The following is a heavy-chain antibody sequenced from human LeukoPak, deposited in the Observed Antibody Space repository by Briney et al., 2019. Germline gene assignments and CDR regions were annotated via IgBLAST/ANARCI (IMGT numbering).Heavy chain of an antibody. V-gene: IGHV3-49*04. D-gene: IGHD3-22*01. Sequence: SGGSLRLSCTASGFTFGDYAMSWVRQAPGKGLEWVGFIRSKAYGGTTEYAASVKGRFTISRDDSKSIAYLRMNSLKTEDTAVYYCTRGPYDSSGYYYGLLDYWGQGTLVTVSS. CDR2: IRSKAYGGTT. CDR3: TRGPYDSSGYYYGLLDY. CDR1: GFTFGDYA. J-gene: IGHJ4*02.